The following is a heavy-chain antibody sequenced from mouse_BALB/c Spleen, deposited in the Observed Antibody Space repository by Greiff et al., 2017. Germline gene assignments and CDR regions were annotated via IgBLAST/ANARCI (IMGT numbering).Heavy chain of an antibody. CDR3: TRPYDYDESYYAMDY. CDR1: GYTFTSYW. Sequence: EVQLQESGTVLARPGASVKMSCKASGYTFTSYWMHWVKQRPGQGLEWIGAIYPGNSDTSYNQKFKGKAKLTAVTSTSTAYMELSSLTNEDSAVYYCTRPYDYDESYYAMDYWGQGTSVTVSS. V-gene: IGHV1-5*01. CDR2: IYPGNSDT. J-gene: IGHJ4*01. D-gene: IGHD2-4*01.